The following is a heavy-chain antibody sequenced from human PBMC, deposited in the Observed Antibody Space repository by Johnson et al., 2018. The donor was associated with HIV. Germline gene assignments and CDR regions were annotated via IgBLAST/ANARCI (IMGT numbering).Heavy chain of an antibody. Sequence: VQLVESGGGLVQPGGSLRLSCAASGFTFSSYWMSWVRQAPGKGLEWVANIKQDGSERKYVDSVKGRFTISRDNAKNSLYLQMNSLRAEDTAVYYCARRVEGRRSANDALEIWGQGTMVTVSS. CDR3: ARRVEGRRSANDALEI. CDR1: GFTFSSYW. V-gene: IGHV3-7*01. CDR2: IKQDGSER. J-gene: IGHJ3*02. D-gene: IGHD1-1*01.